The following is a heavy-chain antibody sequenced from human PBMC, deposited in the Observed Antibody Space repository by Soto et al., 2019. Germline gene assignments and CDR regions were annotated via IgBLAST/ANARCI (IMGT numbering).Heavy chain of an antibody. CDR3: ARGQVVAAQH. V-gene: IGHV4-30-2*01. J-gene: IGHJ4*02. D-gene: IGHD2-15*01. Sequence: SDTLSLTCAVSGGSISSGGYSWSWIRQPPGKGLEWIGYMYHSGSTYYNPSLKSRVTISIDRSKNQFSLKLSSVTAADTAVYYCARGQVVAAQHWGQGTLVTRLL. CDR1: GGSISSGGYS. CDR2: MYHSGST.